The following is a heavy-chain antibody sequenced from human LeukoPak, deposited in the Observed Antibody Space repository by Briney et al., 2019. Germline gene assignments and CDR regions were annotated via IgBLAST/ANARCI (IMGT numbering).Heavy chain of an antibody. V-gene: IGHV4-39*01. CDR2: IYYGGST. Sequence: PSETLSLTCTVSGGSIGSSDYYWGWIRQPPGKGLEWIGSIYYGGSTYYNPSLKSRVTISVDTSMNQFSLKLSFVTTADTAVYYCARALGYCSGGSCTRGYNWFDPWGQGTLVTVPS. D-gene: IGHD2-15*01. CDR1: GGSIGSSDYY. CDR3: ARALGYCSGGSCTRGYNWFDP. J-gene: IGHJ5*02.